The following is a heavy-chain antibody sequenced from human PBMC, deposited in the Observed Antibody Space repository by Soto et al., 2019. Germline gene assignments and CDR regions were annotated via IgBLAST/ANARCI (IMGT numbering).Heavy chain of an antibody. CDR2: ISAYNGNT. V-gene: IGHV1-18*01. CDR3: ARGVAVEDYYYYGMDV. CDR1: GYTFTSYG. J-gene: IGHJ6*02. Sequence: GASVKVSCKASGYTFTSYGISWVRQAPGQGLEWMGWISAYNGNTNYAQKLQGRVTMTTDTSTSTAYMELRSLRSDDTAVYYCARGVAVEDYYYYGMDVWGQGTTVTVSS. D-gene: IGHD6-19*01.